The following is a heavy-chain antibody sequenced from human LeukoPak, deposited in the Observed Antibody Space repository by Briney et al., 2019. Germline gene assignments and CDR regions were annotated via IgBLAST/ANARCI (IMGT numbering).Heavy chain of an antibody. Sequence: PGGSLRLSCAASGFTFSSYWMSWVRQAPGKGLEWVANIKQDGSEKYYVDSVKGRFTISRDNAKNSLYLQMNSLRAEDTAVYYCAREGGYSSSWLWDYYGMDVWGQGTTVTVSS. CDR2: IKQDGSEK. V-gene: IGHV3-7*01. CDR1: GFTFSSYW. CDR3: AREGGYSSSWLWDYYGMDV. J-gene: IGHJ6*02. D-gene: IGHD6-13*01.